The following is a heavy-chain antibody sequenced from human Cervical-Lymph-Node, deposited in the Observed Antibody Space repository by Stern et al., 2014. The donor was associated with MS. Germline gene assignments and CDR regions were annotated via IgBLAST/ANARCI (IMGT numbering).Heavy chain of an antibody. CDR3: ARGHYGSGSYYPNWFDP. Sequence: EVQLVESGGGLVQPGGSLRLSCAASGFTFISHSMNWVRQAPGKGLEWVSYISSTSSTIYYADSVKGRFTISRDNAKNSLYLQMNSLRDEDTAVYYCARGHYGSGSYYPNWFDPWGQGTLVTVSS. J-gene: IGHJ5*02. CDR1: GFTFISHS. V-gene: IGHV3-48*02. D-gene: IGHD3-10*01. CDR2: ISSTSSTI.